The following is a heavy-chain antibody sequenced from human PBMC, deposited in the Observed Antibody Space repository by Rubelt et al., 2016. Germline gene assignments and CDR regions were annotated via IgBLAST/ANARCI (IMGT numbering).Heavy chain of an antibody. CDR3: ARDLGCPGYDSSG. J-gene: IGHJ4*02. Sequence: YISSSSSTIYYADSVKGRFTISRDNAKNSLYLQMNSLRAEDTAVYYCARDLGCPGYDSSGWGQGTLVTVSS. V-gene: IGHV3-48*04. CDR2: ISSSSSTI. D-gene: IGHD3-22*01.